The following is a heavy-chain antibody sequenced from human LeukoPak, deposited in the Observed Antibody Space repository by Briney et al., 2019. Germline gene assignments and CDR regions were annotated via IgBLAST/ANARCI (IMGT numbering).Heavy chain of an antibody. Sequence: SETLSLTCGVSGGSITSTNYWTWVRQPPGKGLEWIGEVNLQGSTNYNPSLMGRVAISVDMSENHISLQLTSVTAADTAVYYCAREFRMVKADYWGQGTLVTVSS. V-gene: IGHV4-4*02. D-gene: IGHD5-18*01. J-gene: IGHJ4*02. CDR1: GGSITSTNY. CDR2: VNLQGST. CDR3: AREFRMVKADY.